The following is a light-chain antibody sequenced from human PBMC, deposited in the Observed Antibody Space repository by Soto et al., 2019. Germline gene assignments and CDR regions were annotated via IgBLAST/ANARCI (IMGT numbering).Light chain of an antibody. Sequence: EIVLTQSPGTLSLSPGERATLCCRASQSVSSSYLAWYQQKPGQAPRLLIYGASNRATGIPDRFSGSGSGTDFTLTISRLEPEDFAVNYCQQYGSSPTFGQGTKVEIK. CDR2: GAS. V-gene: IGKV3-20*01. CDR3: QQYGSSPT. CDR1: QSVSSSY. J-gene: IGKJ1*01.